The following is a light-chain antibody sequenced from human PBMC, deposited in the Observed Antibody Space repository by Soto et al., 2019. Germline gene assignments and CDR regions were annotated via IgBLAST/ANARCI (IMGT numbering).Light chain of an antibody. Sequence: QSVLTQPPSVSGAPGQTITISCTGSSSNIGAGYDVHWYQQLPGRAPKLLIYGNNNRPSGVPDRFSGSKSGTSASLAITGLQAEDEAHYYCQSYDSSLSAYVFGTGTKLTVL. J-gene: IGLJ1*01. CDR2: GNN. CDR3: QSYDSSLSAYV. V-gene: IGLV1-40*01. CDR1: SSNIGAGYD.